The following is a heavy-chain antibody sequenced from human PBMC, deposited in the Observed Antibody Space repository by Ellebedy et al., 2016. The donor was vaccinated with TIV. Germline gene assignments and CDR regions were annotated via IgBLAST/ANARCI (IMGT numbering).Heavy chain of an antibody. CDR3: ARDEVYSSSWYAYYYYGMDV. Sequence: GESLKISCAASGFTFSSYGMHWVRQAPGKGLEWVAVISYDGSNKYYADSVKGRFTISRDNSKNTLYLQMNGLRAEDTAVYYCARDEVYSSSWYAYYYYGMDVWGQGTTVTVSS. V-gene: IGHV3-30*03. CDR2: ISYDGSNK. CDR1: GFTFSSYG. J-gene: IGHJ6*02. D-gene: IGHD6-13*01.